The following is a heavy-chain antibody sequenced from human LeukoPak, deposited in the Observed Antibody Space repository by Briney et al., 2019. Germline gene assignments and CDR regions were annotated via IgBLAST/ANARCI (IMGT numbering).Heavy chain of an antibody. V-gene: IGHV3-48*01. CDR3: ARGGYSHGYMLESFDP. Sequence: GGSLRLSCAASGFTFSNYNMNWVRQAPGKGLEWVSHISASSSTIYYADSVKGRFTISRDNAENSMYLQMISLRAEDTAVYYCARGGYSHGYMLESFDPWGQGTLVTVSS. J-gene: IGHJ5*02. CDR2: ISASSSTI. CDR1: GFTFSNYN. D-gene: IGHD5-18*01.